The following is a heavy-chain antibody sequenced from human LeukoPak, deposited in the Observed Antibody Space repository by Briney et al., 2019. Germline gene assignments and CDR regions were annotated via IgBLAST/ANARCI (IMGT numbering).Heavy chain of an antibody. CDR3: AREDEWELAYYFDY. CDR2: MNWNGGST. Sequence: PGGSLRLSCAASGFTFDDYGMSWVRQAPGKGLEWVSGMNWNGGSTGYADSVKGRFTISRDNAKNSLYLQMNSLRAEDTALYYCAREDEWELAYYFDYWGQGTLVSVSS. V-gene: IGHV3-20*04. D-gene: IGHD1-26*01. J-gene: IGHJ4*02. CDR1: GFTFDDYG.